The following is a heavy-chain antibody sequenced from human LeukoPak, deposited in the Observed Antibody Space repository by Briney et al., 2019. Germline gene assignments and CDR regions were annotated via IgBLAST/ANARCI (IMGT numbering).Heavy chain of an antibody. Sequence: SETLSLTCAVYGGSFSGYYWSWIRQPPGKGLEWIGEINHSGSTNYNPSLKSRVTLSVDTSKNQFSLKLSSVTAADTAVYYCARALGYCSSTSCYYDYWGQGTLVTVSS. V-gene: IGHV4-34*01. CDR2: INHSGST. CDR1: GGSFSGYY. D-gene: IGHD2-2*01. J-gene: IGHJ4*02. CDR3: ARALGYCSSTSCYYDY.